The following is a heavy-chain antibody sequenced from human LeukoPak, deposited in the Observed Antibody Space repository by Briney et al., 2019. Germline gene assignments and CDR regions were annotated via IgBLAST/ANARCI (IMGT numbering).Heavy chain of an antibody. V-gene: IGHV1-69*13. CDR2: IIPIFGTA. Sequence: SVKVSCKASGGTFSSYAISWVRQAPGQGLEWMGGIIPIFGTANYAQKFQGGVTITADESTSTAYLELSSLRSEDTAVYYCASYTIFGVVIKGYFDYWGQGTLVTVSS. CDR3: ASYTIFGVVIKGYFDY. J-gene: IGHJ4*02. CDR1: GGTFSSYA. D-gene: IGHD3-3*01.